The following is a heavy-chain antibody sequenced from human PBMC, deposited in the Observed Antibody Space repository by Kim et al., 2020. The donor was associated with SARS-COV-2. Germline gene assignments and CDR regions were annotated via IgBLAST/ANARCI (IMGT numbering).Heavy chain of an antibody. CDR1: GYTLTELS. CDR3: ATDILRGPKYSRATGGYFDY. D-gene: IGHD6-6*01. J-gene: IGHJ4*02. V-gene: IGHV1-24*01. Sequence: ASVKVSCKVSGYTLTELSMHWVRQAPGKGLEWMGGFDPEDGETIYAQKFQGRVTMTEDTSTDTAYMELSSLRSEDTAVYYCATDILRGPKYSRATGGYFDYCGQGTLVTVSS. CDR2: FDPEDGET.